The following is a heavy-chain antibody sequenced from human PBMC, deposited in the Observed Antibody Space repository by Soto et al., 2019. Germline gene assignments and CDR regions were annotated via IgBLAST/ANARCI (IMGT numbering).Heavy chain of an antibody. CDR3: AREDSSGYKGGCRY. CDR1: GYTFTSYG. D-gene: IGHD3-22*01. Sequence: QVQLVQSGGEVKKPGASVKVSCKASGYTFTSYGISWVRQAPGQGLEWMGWSSAYNDNTNYTQKIQGRVTKTTDTSTSTAYMELRSMRSDDTAVYYCAREDSSGYKGGCRYWGQGTLVTVSS. V-gene: IGHV1-18*01. J-gene: IGHJ4*02. CDR2: SSAYNDNT.